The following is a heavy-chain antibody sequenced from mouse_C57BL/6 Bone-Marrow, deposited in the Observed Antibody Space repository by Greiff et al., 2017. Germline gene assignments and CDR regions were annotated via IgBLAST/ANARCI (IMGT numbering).Heavy chain of an antibody. CDR2: IRNKANGYTT. CDR1: GFTFTDYY. J-gene: IGHJ2*01. V-gene: IGHV7-3*02. Sequence: DVKLVESGGGLVQPGGSLRLSCATSGFTFTDYYMSWVRQPPGKALEWLGFIRNKANGYTTEYSASGKGRLTISRDKSQSILYLQMNTLRAEDSATYYCARDVDYWGQGTTLTVSS. CDR3: ARDVDY.